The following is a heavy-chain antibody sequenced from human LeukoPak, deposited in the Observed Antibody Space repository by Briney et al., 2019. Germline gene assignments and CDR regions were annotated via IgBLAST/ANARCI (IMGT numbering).Heavy chain of an antibody. J-gene: IGHJ6*02. CDR1: GFTFSSYA. CDR2: ISGSGGST. V-gene: IGHV3-23*01. D-gene: IGHD3-3*01. Sequence: GGSLRLSCAASGFTFSSYAMSWFRQAPGKGLEWVSAISGSGGSTYYADSVKGRFTISRDNSKNTLYLQMNSLRAEDTAVYYCANLPSMRFPHYYYGMDVWGQGTTVTVSS. CDR3: ANLPSMRFPHYYYGMDV.